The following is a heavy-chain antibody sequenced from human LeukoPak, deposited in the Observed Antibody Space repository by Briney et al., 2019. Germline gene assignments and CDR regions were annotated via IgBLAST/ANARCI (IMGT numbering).Heavy chain of an antibody. CDR1: GFTFSTYS. Sequence: PGGSLKLSCAASGFTFSTYSMSWVRQAPGRGLEWVANIKQDGGEKYYVDSVKGRFTISRDNARNSLYLQMNSLRAEDTAVYYCARDPGGARSYYYYMDVWGRGTTVTVSS. CDR3: ARDPGGARSYYYYMDV. CDR2: IKQDGGEK. J-gene: IGHJ6*03. D-gene: IGHD2-8*02. V-gene: IGHV3-7*01.